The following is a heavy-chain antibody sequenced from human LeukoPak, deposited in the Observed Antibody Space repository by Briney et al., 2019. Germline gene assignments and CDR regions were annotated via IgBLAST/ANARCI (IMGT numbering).Heavy chain of an antibody. CDR1: GGSFSGYY. V-gene: IGHV4-34*01. J-gene: IGHJ4*02. Sequence: SETLSLTCAVYGGSFSGYYWSWIRQPPGKGLEWIGEINHSGSTNYNPSLKSRVTISVDTSKNQFSLKLSSVTAADTAVYYCARNPYYDILTGYYQPFDCWGQGTLVTVSS. CDR3: ARNPYYDILTGYYQPFDC. D-gene: IGHD3-9*01. CDR2: INHSGST.